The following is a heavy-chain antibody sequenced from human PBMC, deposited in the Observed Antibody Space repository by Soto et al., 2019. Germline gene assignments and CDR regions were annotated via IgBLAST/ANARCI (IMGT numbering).Heavy chain of an antibody. J-gene: IGHJ5*02. CDR2: ISAYNGNT. CDR1: GYTFSNYG. CDR3: ARDEEMATIRRFDP. V-gene: IGHV1-18*01. Sequence: GASVKVSCKTSGYTFSNYGINWVRQAPGQGLEWMGWISAYNGNTNFAQKLQGRVSLTTDTSSTTAYMELRSLTSDDTAVYYCARDEEMATIRRFDPWGQGTLVTVSS. D-gene: IGHD5-12*01.